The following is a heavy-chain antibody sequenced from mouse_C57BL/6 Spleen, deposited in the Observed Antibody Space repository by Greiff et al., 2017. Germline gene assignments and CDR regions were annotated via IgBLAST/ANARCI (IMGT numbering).Heavy chain of an antibody. V-gene: IGHV1-52*01. J-gene: IGHJ4*01. CDR3: ARGGNSYYYAMDY. CDR2: IDPSDSET. Sequence: QVQLQQPGAELVRPGSSVKLSCKASGYTFTSYWMHWVKQRPIQGLEWIGNIDPSDSETHYNQKFKDKATLTVDKSSSTAYMQLSSLTSEDSAVYDCARGGNSYYYAMDYWGQGTSVTVSS. D-gene: IGHD2-1*01. CDR1: GYTFTSYW.